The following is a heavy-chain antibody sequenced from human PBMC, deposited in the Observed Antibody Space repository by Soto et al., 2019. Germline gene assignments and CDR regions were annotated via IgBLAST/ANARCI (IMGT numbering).Heavy chain of an antibody. Sequence: HVKLQKWGAGLLKPSETLSLTCAVYGGSFSGYYWSWIRQPPGKGLEWIGEINHSGSTNYNPSLKSRVTISVDTSKNQFSLELSSVTAADTAVYYCASTSSSSPFTIYYYYGMDVWGQGTTVTVSS. D-gene: IGHD6-6*01. CDR1: GGSFSGYY. J-gene: IGHJ6*02. CDR3: ASTSSSSPFTIYYYYGMDV. V-gene: IGHV4-34*01. CDR2: INHSGST.